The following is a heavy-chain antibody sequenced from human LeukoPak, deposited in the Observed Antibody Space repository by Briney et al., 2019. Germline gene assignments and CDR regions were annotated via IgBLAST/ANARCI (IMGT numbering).Heavy chain of an antibody. CDR2: ISDDGSST. Sequence: PGGSLRLSCAASGFTFSDYWMHWVRQAPGKGLVWVSRISDDGSSTSYADSVNGRFTISRANAKNTLYLQMNSLRAEDTAVYYCARINREPGYSSDYWGQGTLVTVSS. J-gene: IGHJ4*02. V-gene: IGHV3-74*01. D-gene: IGHD5-18*01. CDR1: GFTFSDYW. CDR3: ARINREPGYSSDY.